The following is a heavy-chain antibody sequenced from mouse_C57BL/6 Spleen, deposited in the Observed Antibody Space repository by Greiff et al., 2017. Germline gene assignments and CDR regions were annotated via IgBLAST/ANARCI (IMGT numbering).Heavy chain of an antibody. CDR3: ARWDGYGSFAY. CDR2: IDPATGGT. CDR1: GYTFTDYD. J-gene: IGHJ3*01. V-gene: IGHV1-15*01. D-gene: IGHD2-2*01. Sequence: QVQLQQSGAELVRPGASVTLSCKASGYTFTDYDMHWVKQTPVHGLEWIGAIDPATGGTAYNQKFKGKAILTADKSSSTAYMELRSLTSEDSAVYYCARWDGYGSFAYWGKGTLVTVSA.